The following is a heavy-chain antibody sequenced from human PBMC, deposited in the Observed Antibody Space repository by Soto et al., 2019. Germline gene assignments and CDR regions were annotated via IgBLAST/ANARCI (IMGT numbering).Heavy chain of an antibody. Sequence: QVQLQESGPGLVKPSQTLSLTCTVSGGSISSGGYYWSWIRQHPGKGLEWIGYIYYSGSTYYKPXXXXXXXXXXXXXXXXXXXXXXXXXXXDTXVYYCARAVQYGDYEAWGQGTLVTVSS. CDR1: GGSISSGGYY. V-gene: IGHV4-31*01. D-gene: IGHD4-17*01. CDR2: IYYSGST. J-gene: IGHJ5*02. CDR3: ARAVQYGDYEA.